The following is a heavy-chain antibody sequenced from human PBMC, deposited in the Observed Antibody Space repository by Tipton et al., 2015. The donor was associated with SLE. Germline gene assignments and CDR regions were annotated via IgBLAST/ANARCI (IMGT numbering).Heavy chain of an antibody. Sequence: SLRLSCAASGFTSSDYEMSWVRQAPGKGLEWVSYISNSGTTIYYADSVKGRFTISRDNAKNSLYLQMYSLRAEDTAIYYCARDEGGYDYYWGQGTLVTVSS. CDR3: ARDEGGYDYY. CDR1: GFTSSDYE. CDR2: ISNSGTTI. J-gene: IGHJ4*02. D-gene: IGHD5-12*01. V-gene: IGHV3-48*03.